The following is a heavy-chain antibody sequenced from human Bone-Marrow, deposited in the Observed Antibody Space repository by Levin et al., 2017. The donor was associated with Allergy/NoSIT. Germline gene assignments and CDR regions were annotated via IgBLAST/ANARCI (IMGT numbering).Heavy chain of an antibody. J-gene: IGHJ6*02. CDR1: GFTFSSYA. CDR3: AKASVSGNYYYFGMDV. CDR2: ISGSGGST. V-gene: IGHV3-23*01. Sequence: GGSLRLSCAASGFTFSSYAMTWVRQAPGKGLEWVSGISGSGGSTYYADSVKGRFSISRDSSKNTVYLQMNSLRAEDTAAYYCAKASVSGNYYYFGMDVWGQGTTVTVSS. D-gene: IGHD1-26*01.